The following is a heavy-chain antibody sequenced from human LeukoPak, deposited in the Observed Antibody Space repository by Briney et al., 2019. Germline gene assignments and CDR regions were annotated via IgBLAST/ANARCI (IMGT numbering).Heavy chain of an antibody. V-gene: IGHV4-34*01. CDR2: INHSGST. Sequence: PSETLSLTCAVYGGSFSGYYWSWIRQPPGKGLEWIGEINHSGSTNYNPSLKSRVTISVDTSKNQFSLKLSSVTAADTAVYYCARGSISGSRVGMFVYWGQGTLVTVSS. D-gene: IGHD1-26*01. CDR3: ARGSISGSRVGMFVY. J-gene: IGHJ4*02. CDR1: GGSFSGYY.